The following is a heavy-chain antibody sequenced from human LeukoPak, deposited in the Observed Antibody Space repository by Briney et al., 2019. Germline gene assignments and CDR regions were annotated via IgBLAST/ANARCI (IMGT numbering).Heavy chain of an antibody. CDR2: VNHSGST. CDR3: ARGPYCSSTSCYSGFDY. J-gene: IGHJ4*02. V-gene: IGHV4-34*01. D-gene: IGHD2-2*01. Sequence: SETLSLICAVYGGSFSGYYWSWIRQPPGKGLEWIGEVNHSGSTNYNPSLKSRVTISVDTSKNQFSLKLSSVTAADTAVYYCARGPYCSSTSCYSGFDYWGQGTLVTVSS. CDR1: GGSFSGYY.